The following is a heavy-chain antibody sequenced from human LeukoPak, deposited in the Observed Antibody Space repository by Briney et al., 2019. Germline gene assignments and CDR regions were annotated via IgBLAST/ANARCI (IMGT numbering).Heavy chain of an antibody. CDR1: GFTFGDYA. CDR2: ISSKAYGGTT. D-gene: IGHD2/OR15-2a*01. J-gene: IGHJ6*02. CDR3: TTTYGYYYYYGMDV. V-gene: IGHV3-49*04. Sequence: GGSLRLSCTASGFTFGDYAMSWVRQAPGKGLEWVGFISSKAYGGTTEYAASVKGRFTISRDDSKSIAYLQMNSLKTEDTAVYYCTTTYGYYYYYGMDVWGQGTTVTVSS.